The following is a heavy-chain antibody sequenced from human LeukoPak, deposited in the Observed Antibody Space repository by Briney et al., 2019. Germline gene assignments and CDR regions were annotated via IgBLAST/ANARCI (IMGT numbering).Heavy chain of an antibody. CDR2: INPNSGGT. CDR1: GDTFTGDY. CDR3: ARAGYCSSTSCPGRFDP. J-gene: IGHJ5*02. Sequence: ASVKVSCKASGDTFTGDYMHWVRQAPGQGLEWMGWINPNSGGTNYAQKLQGRVTMTRDTSISTADMELSRLRSDDTAVYYCARAGYCSSTSCPGRFDPWGKGTLVTVSS. D-gene: IGHD2-2*01. V-gene: IGHV1-2*02.